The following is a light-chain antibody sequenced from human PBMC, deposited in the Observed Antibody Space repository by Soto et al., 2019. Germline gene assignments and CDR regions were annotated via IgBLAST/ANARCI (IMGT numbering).Light chain of an antibody. CDR2: DTT. J-gene: IGKJ2*01. Sequence: DIQMTQSPTSLAASVGDRVTITCQASQDLTNFLNSYQQKPGEAPKLLIYDTTTLEEGVPSRFSGGGSGTDFTFTINGLQPEDAAIYSCQQYVNLPYTFGQGTKLEIK. V-gene: IGKV1-33*01. CDR3: QQYVNLPYT. CDR1: QDLTNF.